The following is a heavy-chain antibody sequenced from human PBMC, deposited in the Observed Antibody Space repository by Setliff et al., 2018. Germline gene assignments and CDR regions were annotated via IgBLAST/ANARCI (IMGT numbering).Heavy chain of an antibody. CDR1: GDSINRSGYY. Sequence: PSETLSLTCNVSGDSINRSGYYWGWIRQPPGKGLGWIGSMYYSGSNDYNPSLKSRVTISLDTSKNQFSLRLTSVTAADTAVYYCARSYHLVLTNWFDAWGHGTLVTVSS. D-gene: IGHD1-26*01. J-gene: IGHJ5*01. V-gene: IGHV4-39*07. CDR2: MYYSGSN. CDR3: ARSYHLVLTNWFDA.